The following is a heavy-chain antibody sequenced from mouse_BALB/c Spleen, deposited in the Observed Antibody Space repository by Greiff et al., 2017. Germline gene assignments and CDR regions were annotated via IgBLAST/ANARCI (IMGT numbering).Heavy chain of an antibody. CDR2: IYPGDGDT. J-gene: IGHJ3*01. CDR1: GYAFSSSW. D-gene: IGHD2-10*02. V-gene: IGHV1-82*01. CDR3: ARVGYGNYEGFAY. Sequence: QVQLQQSGPELVKPGASVKISCKASGYAFSSSWMNWVKQRPGQGLEWIGRIYPGDGDTNYNGKFKGKATLTADKSSSTAYMQLSSLTSVDSAVYFCARVGYGNYEGFAYWGQGTLVTVSA.